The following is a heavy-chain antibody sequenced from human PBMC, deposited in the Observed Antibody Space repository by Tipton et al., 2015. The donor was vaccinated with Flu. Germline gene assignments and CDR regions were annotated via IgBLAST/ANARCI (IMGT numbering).Heavy chain of an antibody. CDR2: ISWNSGSI. Sequence: SLRLSCAASGFTFDDYAMHWVRQAPGKGLEWVSGISWNSGSIGYADSVKGRFTISRDNAKNSLYLQMNSLRAEDTALYYCAKAAVATIFLGGYGMDVWGQGTTVTVSS. D-gene: IGHD5-12*01. CDR1: GFTFDDYA. V-gene: IGHV3-9*01. J-gene: IGHJ6*02. CDR3: AKAAVATIFLGGYGMDV.